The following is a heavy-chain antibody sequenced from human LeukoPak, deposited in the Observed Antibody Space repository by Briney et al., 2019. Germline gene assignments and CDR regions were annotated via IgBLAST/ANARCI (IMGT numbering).Heavy chain of an antibody. J-gene: IGHJ4*02. V-gene: IGHV4-39*07. CDR1: GGSISSYY. Sequence: PSETLSLTCTVSGGSISSYYWGWVRQPPGKGLEWIGNIYYSGSTYYNPSLKSRVTISVDTSKNQFSLKLSSVTAADTAVYYCARDLDGTPDYWGQGTLVTVSS. CDR2: IYYSGST. CDR3: ARDLDGTPDY. D-gene: IGHD1-14*01.